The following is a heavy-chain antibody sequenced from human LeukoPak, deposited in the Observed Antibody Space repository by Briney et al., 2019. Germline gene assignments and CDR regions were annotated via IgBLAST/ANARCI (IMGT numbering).Heavy chain of an antibody. Sequence: QPGRSLRLSCAASGFTFSSYGMHWVRQAPGKGLEWVAVISYDGSNKYYADSVKGRFTISRDNSKNTLYLQMNSLRAEDTAVYYCANPREQWLVRGFDYWGQGTLVTVSS. D-gene: IGHD6-19*01. CDR3: ANPREQWLVRGFDY. V-gene: IGHV3-30*18. CDR1: GFTFSSYG. CDR2: ISYDGSNK. J-gene: IGHJ4*02.